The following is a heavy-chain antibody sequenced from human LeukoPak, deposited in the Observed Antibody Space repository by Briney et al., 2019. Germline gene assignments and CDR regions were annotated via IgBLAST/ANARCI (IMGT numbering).Heavy chain of an antibody. D-gene: IGHD3-22*01. Sequence: NPSETLSLTCAVYGGSFSGYYWSWLRQPPGKGLEWIGEINHSGSTNYNPSLKSRVTISVDTSKNQFSLKLSSVTAADTAVYYCARGWGRYYYDSSGEYIDYWGQGTLVTVSS. V-gene: IGHV4-34*01. J-gene: IGHJ4*02. CDR3: ARGWGRYYYDSSGEYIDY. CDR1: GGSFSGYY. CDR2: INHSGST.